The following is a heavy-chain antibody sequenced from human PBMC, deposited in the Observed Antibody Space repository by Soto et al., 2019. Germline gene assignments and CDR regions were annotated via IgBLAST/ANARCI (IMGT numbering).Heavy chain of an antibody. CDR3: ASRLGYGYCSGGSCYQYYYGMDV. J-gene: IGHJ6*02. CDR1: GGTFSSYA. V-gene: IGHV1-69*13. CDR2: IIPIFGTA. Sequence: GASVKVSCKASGGTFSSYAISWVRQAPGQGLEWMGGIIPIFGTANYAQKFQGRVTITADESTSTAYMELSSLRSEDTAVYYCASRLGYGYCSGGSCYQYYYGMDVWGQGTRVTVSS. D-gene: IGHD2-15*01.